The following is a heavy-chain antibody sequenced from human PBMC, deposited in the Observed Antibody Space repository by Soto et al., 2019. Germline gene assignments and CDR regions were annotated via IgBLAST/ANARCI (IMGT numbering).Heavy chain of an antibody. CDR3: VKDHAPNYYDSSGYLGGMDV. D-gene: IGHD3-22*01. J-gene: IGHJ6*02. V-gene: IGHV3-11*04. CDR1: GFTFSDYY. Sequence: PGGSLRLSCAASGFTFSDYYMSWIRQAPGKGLEWVSYISSSGSTIYYADSVKGRFTISRDNSKNTLYLQMSSLRAEDTAVYYCVKDHAPNYYDSSGYLGGMDVWGQGTTVTVSS. CDR2: ISSSGSTI.